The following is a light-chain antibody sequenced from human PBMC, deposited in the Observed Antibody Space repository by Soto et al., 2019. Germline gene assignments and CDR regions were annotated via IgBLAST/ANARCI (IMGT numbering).Light chain of an antibody. CDR3: QSYDSTLDARYV. CDR1: GSNIGAGYD. J-gene: IGLJ1*01. CDR2: GDS. V-gene: IGLV1-40*01. Sequence: QPVLTQPPSVSGAPGQRVTISCTGSGSNIGAGYDVHWYQHRPGTAPNLLVFGDSHRPSGVPDRFSGSKSGTSASLAITGLQAEDEGDYYCQSYDSTLDARYVFGTGTKLTVL.